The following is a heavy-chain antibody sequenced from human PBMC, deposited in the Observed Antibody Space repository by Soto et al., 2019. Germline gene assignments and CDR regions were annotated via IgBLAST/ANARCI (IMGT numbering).Heavy chain of an antibody. Sequence: QVQLVQSGAEVKKPGSSVKVSCKASGGTFSSYTISWVRQARGQGLEWMGRIIPILGIANYAQKFQGRVTITADKSTSTAYMELSSLRSEDTAVYYCARDYGGNTYWYFDLWGRGTLVTVSS. CDR3: ARDYGGNTYWYFDL. CDR2: IIPILGIA. V-gene: IGHV1-69*08. CDR1: GGTFSSYT. J-gene: IGHJ2*01. D-gene: IGHD4-17*01.